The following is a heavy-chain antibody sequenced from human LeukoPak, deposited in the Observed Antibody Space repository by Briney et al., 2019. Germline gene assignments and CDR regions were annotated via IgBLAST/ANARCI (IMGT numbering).Heavy chain of an antibody. D-gene: IGHD4-17*01. Sequence: GGSLRLSCAASGFTFSNYAMSWVRQAPGKGREWVSVISGNGGGTLYADSVKGRFTISRDNSKTTLSLQMNSLRAEDTAVYYCAKSMATVTRGYYYYGMDVWGKGTTVTVSS. V-gene: IGHV3-23*01. J-gene: IGHJ6*04. CDR1: GFTFSNYA. CDR2: ISGNGGGT. CDR3: AKSMATVTRGYYYYGMDV.